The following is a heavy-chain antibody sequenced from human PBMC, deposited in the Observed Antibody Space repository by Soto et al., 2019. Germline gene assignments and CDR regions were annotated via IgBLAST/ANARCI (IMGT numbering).Heavy chain of an antibody. CDR2: IYSSGST. CDR1: GGAISGYY. J-gene: IGHJ5*02. V-gene: IGHV4-4*07. CDR3: ARGPRFSDWFDP. D-gene: IGHD3-3*01. Sequence: SETLSLTCTVTGGAISGYYWTWIRQSDGEGLEWIGRIYSSGSTNYNPSLKSRVTISLDTSMNYFYLRLSSVTAADTAVYYCARGPRFSDWFDPWGQGTLVTVSS.